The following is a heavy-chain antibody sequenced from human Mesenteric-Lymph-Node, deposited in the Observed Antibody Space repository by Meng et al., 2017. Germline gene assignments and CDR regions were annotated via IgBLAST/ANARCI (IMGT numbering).Heavy chain of an antibody. CDR3: ARVGAYCGGDCYHPR. CDR2: IYHSGST. CDR1: GGSLSSRNW. J-gene: IGHJ4*02. V-gene: IGHV4-4*02. Sequence: QVQLQESGPGLVQPSGTRHLTCAVSGGSLSSRNWWSWIRQPPGKGLEWIGEIYHSGSTNYNPSLKRRVTISVDESKNQFSLRLSSVTVADTAVYYCARVGAYCGGDCYHPRWGQGTLVTVSS. D-gene: IGHD2-21*02.